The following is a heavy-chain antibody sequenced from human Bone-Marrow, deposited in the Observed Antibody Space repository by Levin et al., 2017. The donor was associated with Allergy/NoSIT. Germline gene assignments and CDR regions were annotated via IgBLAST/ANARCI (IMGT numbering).Heavy chain of an antibody. CDR2: IYPGDSET. V-gene: IGHV5-51*01. J-gene: IGHJ4*02. D-gene: IGHD6-25*01. CDR3: AAAPDRHSGFVAFES. Sequence: GESLKISCEGSRHTFSNYWIGWVRQMPGKGLEWMGNIYPGDSETRSSPSFQGRVTISVDKSSSTAYLQWSSLKAPDTAIYYCAAAPDRHSGFVAFESWGQGTLVTVSS. CDR1: RHTFSNYW.